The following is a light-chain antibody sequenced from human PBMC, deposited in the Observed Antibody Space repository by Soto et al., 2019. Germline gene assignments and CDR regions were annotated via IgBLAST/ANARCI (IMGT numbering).Light chain of an antibody. CDR2: DAS. V-gene: IGKV1-33*01. J-gene: IGKJ2*01. CDR1: QDISNY. Sequence: DIQMTQSPSFLYASVGDSVTITCQASQDISNYLYWYQQKPGKAPKLLIYDASNLETGVPSRCIGSGSGTDFTFTICSLQPEDIATYYCQQNDNRPPTFGKGTKLEIK. CDR3: QQNDNRPPT.